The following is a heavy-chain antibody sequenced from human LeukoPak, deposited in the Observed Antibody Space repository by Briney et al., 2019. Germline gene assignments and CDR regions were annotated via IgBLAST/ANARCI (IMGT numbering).Heavy chain of an antibody. V-gene: IGHV1-2*02. CDR2: INPHSGDT. J-gene: IGHJ4*02. Sequence: GASVKVSCKASEYTFTSYYLHWVRQAPGQGLEWMGWINPHSGDTDYAQKFQGRVTMARDTAISTAYMELSRLRSDDTAVYYCARWGGHCTSGLCYYFDCWGQGTLVTVSS. CDR1: EYTFTSYY. CDR3: ARWGGHCTSGLCYYFDC. D-gene: IGHD2-8*01.